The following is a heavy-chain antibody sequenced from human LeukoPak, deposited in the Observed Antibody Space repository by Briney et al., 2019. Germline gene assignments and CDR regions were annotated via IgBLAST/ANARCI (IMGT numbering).Heavy chain of an antibody. J-gene: IGHJ4*02. CDR3: GRDLHSGCLDY. Sequence: GGSLRLSCAASGFTFSYFAMHWVRQAPGKGLEWLAVTSYDGSNKYYADSVKGRFTISRDNSNNTLFLQMGSLRPEDTAVYYCGRDLHSGCLDYWGQGTLVTVSS. CDR2: TSYDGSNK. CDR1: GFTFSYFA. D-gene: IGHD2-15*01. V-gene: IGHV3-30-3*01.